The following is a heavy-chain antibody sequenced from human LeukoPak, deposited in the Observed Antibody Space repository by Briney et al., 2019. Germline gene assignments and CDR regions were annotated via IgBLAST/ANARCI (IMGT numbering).Heavy chain of an antibody. V-gene: IGHV4-39*01. J-gene: IGHJ3*02. D-gene: IGHD6-13*01. CDR2: IYYSGST. Sequence: SETLSLTCTVSGGSISSTNYYWGWIRQPPGKGLEWIGSIYYSGSTYYNPSLKSRVTISVDTSKNQFSLKLSSVTAADTAVYYCARHVAAAGTDAFDIWGQGTMVTVSS. CDR3: ARHVAAAGTDAFDI. CDR1: GGSISSTNYY.